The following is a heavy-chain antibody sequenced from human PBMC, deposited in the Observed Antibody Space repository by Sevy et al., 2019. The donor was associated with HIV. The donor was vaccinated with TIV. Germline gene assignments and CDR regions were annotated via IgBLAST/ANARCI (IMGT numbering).Heavy chain of an antibody. D-gene: IGHD6-13*01. J-gene: IGHJ6*02. CDR2: ISYDGSNT. Sequence: GGSLRLSCAASRFTFSSHPMHWVRQAPGKGLEWVALISYDGSNTYYADSVKGRFTISRDNSKNTLYLQMDSLRADDAGVYYCARDFLEPSSTWYWAYYYGMDVWGQVTTVTVSS. CDR3: ARDFLEPSSTWYWAYYYGMDV. V-gene: IGHV3-30-3*01. CDR1: RFTFSSHP.